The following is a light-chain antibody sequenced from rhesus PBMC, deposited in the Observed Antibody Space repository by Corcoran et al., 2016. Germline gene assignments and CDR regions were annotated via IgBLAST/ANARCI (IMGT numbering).Light chain of an antibody. J-gene: IGLJ1*01. CDR1: SSDIGGSNR. CDR2: EVI. V-gene: IGLV2-13*03. Sequence: QSAPTQSPSVSGSPGQSVTISCTGTSSDIGGSNRVSWYQLHPGKAPKVLIYEVIKRPSGFSDRFSGSKSGNTASLSISGLQAEDEANYYGISYATLKTFTFGSGTRLTVL. CDR3: ISYATLKTFT.